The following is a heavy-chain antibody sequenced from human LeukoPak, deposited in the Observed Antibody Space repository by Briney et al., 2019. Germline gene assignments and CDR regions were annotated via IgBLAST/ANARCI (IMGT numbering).Heavy chain of an antibody. V-gene: IGHV3-30-3*01. CDR3: ARGYTCGY. CDR2: ISLDGSKK. Sequence: GRSLRLSCAASGFTFSSNVMHWVRQAPGKGLEWVAIISLDGSKKYYADSVKGRFTISRDNSKNTLYLQMNNLRAEDTAVYYCARGYTCGYWGQGTLVIVSS. J-gene: IGHJ4*02. D-gene: IGHD5-18*01. CDR1: GFTFSSNV.